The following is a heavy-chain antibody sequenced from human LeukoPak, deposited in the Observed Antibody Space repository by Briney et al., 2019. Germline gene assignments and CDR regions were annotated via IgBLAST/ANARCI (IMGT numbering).Heavy chain of an antibody. J-gene: IGHJ5*02. CDR3: ARDRGPGVLAAAGTALPFDP. CDR1: GYTFTSYG. Sequence: WASVKVSCKASGYTFTSYGISWVRQAPGQGLEWMGWISAYNGNTNYAQKLQGRVTMTTDTSTNTAYMELRSLRSDDTAVYYCARDRGPGVLAAAGTALPFDPWGQGTLVTVSS. D-gene: IGHD6-13*01. V-gene: IGHV1-18*01. CDR2: ISAYNGNT.